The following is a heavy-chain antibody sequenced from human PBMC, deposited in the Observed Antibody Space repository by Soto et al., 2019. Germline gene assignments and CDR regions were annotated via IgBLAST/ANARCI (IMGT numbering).Heavy chain of an antibody. CDR1: GGSISSSSYY. CDR2: IYYSGST. CDR3: ARHSGDFWSGYYYYGMDV. V-gene: IGHV4-39*01. Sequence: SETLSLTCTVSGGSISSSSYYWGWIRQPPGKGLEWIGSIYYSGSTYYNLSLKSRVTISVDTSKNQFSLKLSSVTAADTAVYYCARHSGDFWSGYYYYGMDVWGQGTTVTVSS. D-gene: IGHD3-3*01. J-gene: IGHJ6*02.